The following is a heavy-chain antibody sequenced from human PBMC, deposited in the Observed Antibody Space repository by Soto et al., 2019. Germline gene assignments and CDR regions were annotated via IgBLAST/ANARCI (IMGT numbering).Heavy chain of an antibody. CDR2: IYPSGMP. Sequence: PPSLTGTVPGGSISNAAYSWSWIRHPPGKGLEWIGYIYPSGMPFYNPSLRSRVTISIDRSNDQFSLNLKSVTAADTAVYYCARERGGYGLFDSWGQGTLVTVSS. CDR1: GGSISNAAYS. V-gene: IGHV4-30-2*01. CDR3: ARERGGYGLFDS. J-gene: IGHJ4*02. D-gene: IGHD5-18*01.